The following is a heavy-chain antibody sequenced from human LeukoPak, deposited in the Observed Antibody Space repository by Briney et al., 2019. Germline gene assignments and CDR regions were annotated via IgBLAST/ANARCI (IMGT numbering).Heavy chain of an antibody. V-gene: IGHV3-30-3*01. D-gene: IGHD3-22*01. CDR3: AKDYYDSNHYLYYFDY. Sequence: GGSLRLSCAASGFTFSSYAMHWVRQAPGKGLEWVAVISYDGSNKYYADSVKGRFTISRDNSKNTLYLQMNSLRAEDTAVYFCAKDYYDSNHYLYYFDYWGQGTLITVSS. CDR2: ISYDGSNK. J-gene: IGHJ4*02. CDR1: GFTFSSYA.